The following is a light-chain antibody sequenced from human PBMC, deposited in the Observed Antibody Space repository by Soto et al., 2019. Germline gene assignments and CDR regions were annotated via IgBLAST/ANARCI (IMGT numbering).Light chain of an antibody. CDR3: MQALQTPI. V-gene: IGKV2-28*01. Sequence: DIVMTQSPLSLPVTPGEPASISCRSSQSLLHSNGYNYLDWYLQKPGQSPQLLIYLGSNRASGVTDRFSGSGSGTDFTLKRSTVEAEDVGVYYCMQALQTPIFGQGTRMEIK. CDR1: QSLLHSNGYNY. CDR2: LGS. J-gene: IGKJ5*01.